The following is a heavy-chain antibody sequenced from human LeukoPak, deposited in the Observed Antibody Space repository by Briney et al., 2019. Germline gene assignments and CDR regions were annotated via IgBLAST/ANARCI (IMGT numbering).Heavy chain of an antibody. CDR1: GGSFSGDY. D-gene: IGHD2-15*01. CDR2: INHSGST. J-gene: IGHJ4*02. Sequence: PSETLSPTCAVSGGSFSGDYWSWIRKPPGQGLEWIGEINHSGSTNYNPSLKSRVTISLDTSKDQSSLNLSSVTAADTAVYYCARDAPYCSGGSCYSRGLDYWGQGTLVTVSS. CDR3: ARDAPYCSGGSCYSRGLDY. V-gene: IGHV4-34*01.